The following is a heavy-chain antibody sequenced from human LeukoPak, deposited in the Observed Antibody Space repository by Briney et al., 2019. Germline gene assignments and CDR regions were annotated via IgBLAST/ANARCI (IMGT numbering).Heavy chain of an antibody. CDR1: GFTFSNAY. Sequence: GGSLRLSCAASGFTFSNAYMSWVRQAPGKGLEWVGRIKPKTDGETTEYAAPVKDRFSISRDDSKSMMYLQMNSLKTEDTAVYYCARDRPYGDSPSAFDIWGQGTMVTVSS. V-gene: IGHV3-15*07. D-gene: IGHD4-17*01. J-gene: IGHJ3*02. CDR3: ARDRPYGDSPSAFDI. CDR2: IKPKTDGETT.